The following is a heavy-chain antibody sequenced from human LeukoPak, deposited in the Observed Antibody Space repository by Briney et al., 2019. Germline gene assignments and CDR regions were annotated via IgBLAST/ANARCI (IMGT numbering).Heavy chain of an antibody. CDR2: IYTSGST. CDR3: ARARNYDFWSGYYSFDY. Sequence: SETLSLTCTVSGGSISSYYWSWIRQPAGKGLEWIGRIYTSGSTNYNPSLKSRVTMSVDTSKNQFSLKLSPVTAADTAVYYCARARNYDFWSGYYSFDYWGQGTLVTVSS. V-gene: IGHV4-4*07. D-gene: IGHD3-3*01. CDR1: GGSISSYY. J-gene: IGHJ4*02.